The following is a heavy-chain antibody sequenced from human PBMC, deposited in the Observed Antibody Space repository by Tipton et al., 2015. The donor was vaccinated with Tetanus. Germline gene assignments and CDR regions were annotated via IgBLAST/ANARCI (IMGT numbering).Heavy chain of an antibody. D-gene: IGHD6-19*01. CDR2: ISPFTGDT. J-gene: IGHJ6*02. CDR1: GGPFSSYV. Sequence: QVQLVQSGAEVKKPGSSVRVSCKSSGGPFSSYVIAWVRQAPGQGLEWVGWISPFTGDTEYAQNLQDRLILTTDTSTATAYVEVRSLTSDGTAVYYCARDRAVPVQAYGTDVWGQGTSVTVSS. V-gene: IGHV1-18*01. CDR3: ARDRAVPVQAYGTDV.